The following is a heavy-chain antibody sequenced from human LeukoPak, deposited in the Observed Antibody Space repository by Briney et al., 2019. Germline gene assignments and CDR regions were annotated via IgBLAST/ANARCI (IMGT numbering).Heavy chain of an antibody. V-gene: IGHV3-30*02. D-gene: IGHD3-10*01. CDR1: GFTFSSYG. CDR3: AKDRMVRGVIILGASYFDY. J-gene: IGHJ4*02. Sequence: GGSLTLSCTASGFTFSSYGMHWVRQAPGKGLEWVAFIRYDGSNKYYADSVKGRFTISRDNSNNTLYLQMNSLRAEDTAVYYCAKDRMVRGVIILGASYFDYWGQGTLVTVSS. CDR2: IRYDGSNK.